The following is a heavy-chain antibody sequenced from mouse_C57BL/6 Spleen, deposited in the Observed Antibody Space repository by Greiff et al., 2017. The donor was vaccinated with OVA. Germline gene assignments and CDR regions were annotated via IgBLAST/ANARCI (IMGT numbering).Heavy chain of an antibody. CDR2: IYPRSGNT. CDR1: GYTFTSYG. Sequence: VKVVESGAELARPGASVKLSCKASGYTFTSYGISWVKQRTGQGLEWIGEIYPRSGNTYYNEKFKGKATLTADKSSSTAYMELRSLTSEDSAVYFCARGGGSSYPSYWYFDVWGTGTTVTVSS. J-gene: IGHJ1*03. V-gene: IGHV1-81*01. CDR3: ARGGGSSYPSYWYFDV. D-gene: IGHD1-1*01.